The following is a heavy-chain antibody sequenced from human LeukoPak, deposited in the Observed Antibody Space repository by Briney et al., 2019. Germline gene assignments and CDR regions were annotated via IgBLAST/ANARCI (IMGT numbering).Heavy chain of an antibody. CDR3: ARGRGYVSGSPDY. J-gene: IGHJ4*02. CDR2: ISSSGSTI. CDR1: GFTFSCYE. V-gene: IGHV3-48*03. D-gene: IGHD3-10*01. Sequence: GGSLRLSCAASGFTFSCYEMNWVRQAPGKGLEWVSYISSSGSTIYYADSVKGRFTISRDNSKNTLYLQMNSLRDEDTAVYYCARGRGYVSGSPDYWGQGTLVTVSS.